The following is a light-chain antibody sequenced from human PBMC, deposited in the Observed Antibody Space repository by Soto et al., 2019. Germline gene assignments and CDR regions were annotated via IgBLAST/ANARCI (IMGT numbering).Light chain of an antibody. CDR3: QTWGTGIRV. J-gene: IGLJ3*02. Sequence: QAVVTQSPSASASLGASVRLTCTLSSGHSSYAIAWHQQQPEKGPRYLMKLNSDGSHNKGAGIPDRFSGSSSGAERYLTISSLQSEDEADYYCQTWGTGIRVFGGGTQLTVL. CDR1: SGHSSYA. V-gene: IGLV4-69*01. CDR2: LNSDGSH.